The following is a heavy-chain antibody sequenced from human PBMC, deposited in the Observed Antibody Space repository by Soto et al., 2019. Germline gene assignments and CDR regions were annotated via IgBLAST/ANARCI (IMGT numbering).Heavy chain of an antibody. CDR3: ARGGYCGGDCNAFDI. CDR2: IYYSGST. D-gene: IGHD2-21*02. Sequence: PSETLSLTCTVSDGSISSYYWSWIRQPPGNGLEWIGYIYYSGSTNYNPPHKSRVTISVDTSKNQFSLKLSSLTAADTAVYYCARGGYCGGDCNAFDIWGQGTMVTVSS. V-gene: IGHV4-59*01. CDR1: DGSISSYY. J-gene: IGHJ3*02.